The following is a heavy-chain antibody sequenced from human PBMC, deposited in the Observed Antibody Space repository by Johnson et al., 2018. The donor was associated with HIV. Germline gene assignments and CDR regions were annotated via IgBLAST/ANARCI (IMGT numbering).Heavy chain of an antibody. D-gene: IGHD1-26*01. J-gene: IGHJ3*02. CDR1: GFTFSSYG. CDR2: IRYDGSNK. V-gene: IGHV3-30*02. CDR3: ARAAYSGSHHDAFDI. Sequence: QVQLVESGGGVVQPGGSLRLSCAASGFTFSSYGMHWVRQAPGKGLEWVAFIRYDGSNKYYADSVKGRFTISRDNSKNTLYLQMNSLRAEDTAVYYCARAAYSGSHHDAFDIWGQGTMVTVSS.